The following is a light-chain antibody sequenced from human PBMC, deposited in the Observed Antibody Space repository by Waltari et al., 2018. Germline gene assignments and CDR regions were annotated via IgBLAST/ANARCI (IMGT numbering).Light chain of an antibody. CDR2: EVS. CDR3: SSYVGRKNFVV. Sequence: QSALTQPPSASGSPGRSVTISCTGTSSDVGGYNFVSWYQQHPGKVPKLMIYEVSKRPAGVPDRFSGSKSGNTASLTVSGLQAEDEADYYCSSYVGRKNFVVFGGGTKLTVV. CDR1: SSDVGGYNF. V-gene: IGLV2-8*01. J-gene: IGLJ2*01.